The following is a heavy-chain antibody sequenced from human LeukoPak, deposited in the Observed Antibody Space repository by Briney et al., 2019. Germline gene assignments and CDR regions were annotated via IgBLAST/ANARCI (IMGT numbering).Heavy chain of an antibody. J-gene: IGHJ4*02. D-gene: IGHD5-12*01. V-gene: IGHV4-31*01. CDR3: ARAPRGVATIHFDY. CDR2: IYYSGST. Sequence: SSQTLSLTCTVSGGSISSGGYYWSWIRQHPGKGLEWIGYIYYSGSTYYNPSLKSPVTISVDTSKNQFSLKLSSVTAADTAVYYCARAPRGVATIHFDYWGQGTLVTVSS. CDR1: GGSISSGGYY.